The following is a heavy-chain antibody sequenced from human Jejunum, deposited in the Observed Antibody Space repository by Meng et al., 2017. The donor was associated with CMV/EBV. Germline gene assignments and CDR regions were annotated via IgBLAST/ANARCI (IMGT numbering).Heavy chain of an antibody. CDR2: IDGDGSST. Sequence: EGQLVEAGGGVVQPGGSLRLSCVASGFTFRSYWIHWVRQAPGKAPMWVSYIDGDGSSTTYAESVKGRFTISRDHAKNTVYLQMNSLRAEDTAVYYCTRGRWLSDDYWGQGTLVTVSS. V-gene: IGHV3-74*03. J-gene: IGHJ4*02. CDR3: TRGRWLSDDY. D-gene: IGHD6-19*01. CDR1: GFTFRSYW.